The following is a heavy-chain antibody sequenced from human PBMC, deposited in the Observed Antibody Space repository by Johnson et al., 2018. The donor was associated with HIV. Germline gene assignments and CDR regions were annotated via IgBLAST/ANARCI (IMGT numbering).Heavy chain of an antibody. D-gene: IGHD4-17*01. CDR2: ISYDGSNK. CDR3: AKEGSRGTVTQAPDAFDI. J-gene: IGHJ3*02. V-gene: IGHV3-30*04. Sequence: QVQLVESGGGLVQPGRSLRLSCAASGFSFSNYAMHWVRQAPGKGLEWVAVISYDGSNKYYADSVKGRFTISRDNSKNTLYLQMNSLRVEDTAVYYCAKEGSRGTVTQAPDAFDIWGQGTVVTVSS. CDR1: GFSFSNYA.